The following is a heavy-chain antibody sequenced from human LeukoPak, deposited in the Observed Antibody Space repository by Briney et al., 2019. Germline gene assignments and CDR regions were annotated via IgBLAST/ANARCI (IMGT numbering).Heavy chain of an antibody. CDR3: TRDSYEDYYFDY. Sequence: ASVKVSCKASGYTFTDYYLHWVRQAPGQGLEYMGWVNPKSGVTEYAQKFQGRVTMTRDTSINTAYMELSRLRSDDTAVYYCTRDSYEDYYFDYSGQATLVTVSS. CDR2: VNPKSGVT. V-gene: IGHV1-2*02. J-gene: IGHJ4*02. CDR1: GYTFTDYY. D-gene: IGHD5-12*01.